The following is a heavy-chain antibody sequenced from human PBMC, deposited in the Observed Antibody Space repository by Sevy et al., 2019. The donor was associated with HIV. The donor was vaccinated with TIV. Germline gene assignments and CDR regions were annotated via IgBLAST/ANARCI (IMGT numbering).Heavy chain of an antibody. D-gene: IGHD1-26*01. CDR1: GYTFTNYH. J-gene: IGHJ1*01. V-gene: IGHV1-18*01. Sequence: ASVKVSCKASGYTFTNYHITWVRQAPGQGLEWMGWITPNNGNTNYARRLQGRVTMTTDTSTATAYMELRSLRSDYTAVYYCARAPSGSQGPGQYFHHWGQGTLVTVSS. CDR3: ARAPSGSQGPGQYFHH. CDR2: ITPNNGNT.